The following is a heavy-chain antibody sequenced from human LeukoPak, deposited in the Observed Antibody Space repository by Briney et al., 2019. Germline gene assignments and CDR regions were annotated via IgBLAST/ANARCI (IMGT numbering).Heavy chain of an antibody. CDR1: GFTFIRYN. V-gene: IGHV3-21*01. CDR3: ARVGLGSSWYNDY. CDR2: ITSGSTYI. J-gene: IGHJ4*02. Sequence: GGSLRLSCAASGFTFIRYNMNWVRQAPGKGLEWVSSITSGSTYIYYADSVKGRFTISRDIAKNSLYLQMNSLRDEDTAVYYCARVGLGSSWYNDYWGQGTLVTVSS. D-gene: IGHD6-13*01.